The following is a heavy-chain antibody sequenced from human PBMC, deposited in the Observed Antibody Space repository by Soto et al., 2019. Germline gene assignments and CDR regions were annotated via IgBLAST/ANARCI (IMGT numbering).Heavy chain of an antibody. Sequence: PSETLSLTCAVYGGSFSGYYWSWIRQPPGKGLEWIGEINHSGSTNYNPSLKSRVTISVDTSKNQFSLKLSSVTAADTAVYYCARDKGMVRGVIWYFDYWGQGTLVTVS. CDR3: ARDKGMVRGVIWYFDY. CDR2: INHSGST. CDR1: GGSFSGYY. D-gene: IGHD3-10*01. J-gene: IGHJ4*02. V-gene: IGHV4-34*01.